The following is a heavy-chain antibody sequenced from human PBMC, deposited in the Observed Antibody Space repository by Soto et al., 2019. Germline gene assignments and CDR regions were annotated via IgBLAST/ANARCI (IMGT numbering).Heavy chain of an antibody. V-gene: IGHV3-23*01. CDR2: ISDSGGGT. J-gene: IGHJ4*02. CDR3: AKEGTVTPSIDY. Sequence: PGGPWRLSCAASGFIFSTYAMHWVRQAPGKGLEWVSAISDSGGGTYYADSVKGRFTISRDNSKNTLYLQMNSLRAEDTAVYYCAKEGTVTPSIDYWGQGTLVTVSS. CDR1: GFIFSTYA. D-gene: IGHD4-17*01.